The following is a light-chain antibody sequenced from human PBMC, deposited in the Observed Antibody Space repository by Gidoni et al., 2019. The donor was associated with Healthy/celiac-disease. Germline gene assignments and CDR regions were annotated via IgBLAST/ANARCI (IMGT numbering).Light chain of an antibody. CDR1: QSVSSSD. CDR2: GAS. CDR3: QQCGSSPIT. V-gene: IGKV3-20*01. Sequence: EIVLTKSPGTLSLSPGERATLSCRASQSVSSSDLAWYQQKPGQAPRLLIYGASSRATGIPDRFSASRSWTDFTLTISRLDPEVFSLYYCQQCGSSPITFGQGTRLEIK. J-gene: IGKJ5*01.